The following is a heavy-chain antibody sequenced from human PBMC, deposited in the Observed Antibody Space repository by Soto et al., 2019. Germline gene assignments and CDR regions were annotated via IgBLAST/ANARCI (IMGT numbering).Heavy chain of an antibody. D-gene: IGHD3-10*01. J-gene: IGHJ5*02. CDR1: GGSISSSSYY. CDR2: IYYSGST. CDR3: ARHSDSTPQVFITMVRGAHPVNWFDP. V-gene: IGHV4-39*01. Sequence: QLQLQESGPGLVKPSETLSLTCTVSGGSISSSSYYWGWIRQPPGKGLEWIGSIYYSGSTYYNPSLKSRVTISVDTSKNQFSLKLSSVNAADTAVYYCARHSDSTPQVFITMVRGAHPVNWFDPWGQGTLVTVSS.